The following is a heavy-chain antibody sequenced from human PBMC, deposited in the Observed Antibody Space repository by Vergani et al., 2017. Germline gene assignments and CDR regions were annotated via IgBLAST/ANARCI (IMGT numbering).Heavy chain of an antibody. J-gene: IGHJ6*03. V-gene: IGHV1-69*01. CDR2: IIPIFGTA. CDR1: GGTFSSYA. Sequence: QVQLVQSGAEVKKPGSSVKVSCKASGGTFSSYAISWVRQAPGQGLEWMGGIIPIFGTANYAQKFQGRVTITADESTSTAYMELSSLRSEDTAVYYCAREPVDSSLVRYYYYMDVWGKGTTVTVSS. D-gene: IGHD6-19*01. CDR3: AREPVDSSLVRYYYYMDV.